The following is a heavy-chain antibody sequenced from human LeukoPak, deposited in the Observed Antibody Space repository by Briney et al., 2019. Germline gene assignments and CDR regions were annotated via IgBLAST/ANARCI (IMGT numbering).Heavy chain of an antibody. J-gene: IGHJ4*02. CDR3: ARGHSAISGVVPSYY. CDR2: ISAHNGNT. D-gene: IGHD3-3*01. V-gene: IGHV1-18*01. Sequence: ASVKVSCKASGYTFSSYGITWVRQAPGQGLEWMGWISAHNGNTNYAQNLQGRVTMTTDTSTSTAYMELRSLRSDDTAVYYCARGHSAISGVVPSYYWGQGTLVTVSS. CDR1: GYTFSSYG.